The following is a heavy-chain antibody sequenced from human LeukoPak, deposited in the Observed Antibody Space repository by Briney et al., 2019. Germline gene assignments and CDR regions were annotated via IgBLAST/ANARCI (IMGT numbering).Heavy chain of an antibody. CDR3: ARKVGYGYALDY. CDR2: VSSEGNT. Sequence: GGSLRLSCAASGLTVSTNSMTWVRHAAGMCLEWVSVVSSEGNTFYADSVKGRFTTSTDNSKNTLYLQMNSLRAEDTAVYYCARKVGYGYALDYWGQGTLVTVSS. CDR1: GLTVSTNS. V-gene: IGHV3-53*01. J-gene: IGHJ4*02. D-gene: IGHD5-18*01.